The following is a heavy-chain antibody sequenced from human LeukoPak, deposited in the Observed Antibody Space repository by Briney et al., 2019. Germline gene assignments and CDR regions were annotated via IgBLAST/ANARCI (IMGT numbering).Heavy chain of an antibody. Sequence: GGSLRLSCAASGFTFTSYWMSWVRQAPGKGLEWVANINQNGGEKYYVDSVKGRFTISRDNAKNSLYLQMNSLRAADTAVYYCARLPPQYVFFDFWGQGTLVTVSS. D-gene: IGHD4-11*01. J-gene: IGHJ4*02. CDR3: ARLPPQYVFFDF. CDR1: GFTFTSYW. CDR2: INQNGGEK. V-gene: IGHV3-7*01.